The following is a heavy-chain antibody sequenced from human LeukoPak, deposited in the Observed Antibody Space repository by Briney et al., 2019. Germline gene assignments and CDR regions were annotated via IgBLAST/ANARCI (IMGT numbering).Heavy chain of an antibody. J-gene: IGHJ4*02. D-gene: IGHD1-26*01. V-gene: IGHV1-69*13. CDR3: ARGHPLWSGSFAGHFDY. CDR2: IIPILGTA. Sequence: ASVKVYCKASGGTFSSYAISWVRQAPGQGLEWMGGIIPILGTANYAQKLQGRVTITADESTSTAYMELSSLRSEDTAVYYCARGHPLWSGSFAGHFDYWGQGTLVTVSS. CDR1: GGTFSSYA.